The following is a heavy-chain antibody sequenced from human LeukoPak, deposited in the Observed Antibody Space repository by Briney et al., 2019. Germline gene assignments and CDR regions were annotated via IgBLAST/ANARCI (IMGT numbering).Heavy chain of an antibody. Sequence: GGSLRLSCAASGFTFSSYWMSWVRQAPGKGLEWVANIKQDGSAKYYVDSVKGRFTISRDNAKNSLYLQVNSLRAEDTAVYYCARGRYYDFWSGYSFFFDYWGQGTLVTVSS. CDR1: GFTFSSYW. V-gene: IGHV3-7*01. CDR2: IKQDGSAK. J-gene: IGHJ4*02. CDR3: ARGRYYDFWSGYSFFFDY. D-gene: IGHD3-3*01.